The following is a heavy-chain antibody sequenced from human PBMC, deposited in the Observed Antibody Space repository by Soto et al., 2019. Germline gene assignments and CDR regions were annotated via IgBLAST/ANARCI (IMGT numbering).Heavy chain of an antibody. CDR1: GGSFSGYY. CDR2: INHSGST. D-gene: IGHD2-15*01. CDR3: ARVRAVAATMWGNYYYYGMDV. Sequence: SETLSLTCAVYGGSFSGYYWSWIRQPPGKGLEWIGEINHSGSTNYNPSLKSRVTISVDTSKNQFSLKLSSVTAADTAVYYCARVRAVAATMWGNYYYYGMDVWGQGATVTVSS. J-gene: IGHJ6*02. V-gene: IGHV4-34*01.